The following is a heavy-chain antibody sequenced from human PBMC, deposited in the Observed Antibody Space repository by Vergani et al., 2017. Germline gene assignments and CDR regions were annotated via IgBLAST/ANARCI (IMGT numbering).Heavy chain of an antibody. D-gene: IGHD3-3*01. V-gene: IGHV3-48*03. Sequence: EVQLVESGGGLVQPGGSLRLSCAASGFTFSSYEMNWVRQAPGKGLEWVSYISSSGSTIYYADSVKGRFTISRDNAKNSLYLQMNSLRAEDTAVYYCARFWSGYLDGMDVWGQGTTVTVSS. CDR3: ARFWSGYLDGMDV. CDR1: GFTFSSYE. J-gene: IGHJ6*02. CDR2: ISSSGSTI.